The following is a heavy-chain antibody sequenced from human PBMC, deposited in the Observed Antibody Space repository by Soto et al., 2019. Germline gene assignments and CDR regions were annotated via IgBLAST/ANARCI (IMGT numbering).Heavy chain of an antibody. CDR2: ISTYNGDT. V-gene: IGHV1-18*01. CDR1: GYTFTRTG. CDR3: ARASPVVTDV. Sequence: ASVKVSCKASGYTFTRTGISWVRQAPGQGPEWMGWISTYNGDTNYAQTFQGRVTMTTDTSTSTVHMEVRSLRSDDTAVYYCARASPVVTDVWGQGTTVTVSS. J-gene: IGHJ6*02. D-gene: IGHD5-18*01.